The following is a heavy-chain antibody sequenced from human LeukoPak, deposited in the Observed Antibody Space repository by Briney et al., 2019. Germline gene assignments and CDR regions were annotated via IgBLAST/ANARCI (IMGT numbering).Heavy chain of an antibody. CDR2: IIPIFGTA. Sequence: SVKVSCKASGGTFSSYAISWVRQAPGQGLEWMGGIIPIFGTANYAQKFQGRVTITADESTSTAYMELSSLRSEGTAVYYCAAQPSIFGVVTPGYGMDVWGQGTTVTVSS. V-gene: IGHV1-69*01. CDR1: GGTFSSYA. J-gene: IGHJ6*02. D-gene: IGHD3-3*01. CDR3: AAQPSIFGVVTPGYGMDV.